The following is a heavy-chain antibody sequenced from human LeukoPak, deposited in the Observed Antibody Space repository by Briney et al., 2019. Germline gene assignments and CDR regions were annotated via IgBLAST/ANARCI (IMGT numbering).Heavy chain of an antibody. V-gene: IGHV3-21*01. CDR2: ISSSSSYI. CDR1: GFTFSSYS. J-gene: IGHJ6*02. D-gene: IGHD3-10*01. CDR3: ARDRVVRGVIYGMDV. Sequence: GGSLRLSCAAYGFTFSSYSMNWVRQAPGKGLEWVSSISSSSSYIYYADSVKGRFTISRDNAKNSLYLQMNSLRAEDTAVYYCARDRVVRGVIYGMDVWGQGPTVTVSS.